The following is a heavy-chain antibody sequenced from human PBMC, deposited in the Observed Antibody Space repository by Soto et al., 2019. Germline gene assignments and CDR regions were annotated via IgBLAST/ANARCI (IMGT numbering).Heavy chain of an antibody. Sequence: EAQLFESGGGLVQPGGSLRLSCAASGFIFSNYGMSWVRQAPGKGLEWVSLIRGDGDTTYYADSVKGRFTISRDNSKSILYLQMTSLTAEDTAVKYGAPPPYYDISNWGQGTLVIVSS. CDR1: GFIFSNYG. J-gene: IGHJ4*02. CDR2: IRGDGDTT. V-gene: IGHV3-23*01. D-gene: IGHD3-9*01. CDR3: APPPYYDISN.